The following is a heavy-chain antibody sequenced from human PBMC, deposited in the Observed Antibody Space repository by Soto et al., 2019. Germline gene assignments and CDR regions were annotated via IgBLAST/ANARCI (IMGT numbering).Heavy chain of an antibody. CDR2: ISAYNGNT. J-gene: IGHJ4*02. D-gene: IGHD2-2*02. V-gene: IGHV1-18*01. CDR3: ARKSYCSSTSCYTDFDY. Sequence: ASVKVSCKASGYTFTSYGISWVRQAPGQGLEWMGWISAYNGNTNYAQKLQGRVTMTTDTSTSTAYMELRSLRSDDTAVYYCARKSYCSSTSCYTDFDYWGQGTLVTVSS. CDR1: GYTFTSYG.